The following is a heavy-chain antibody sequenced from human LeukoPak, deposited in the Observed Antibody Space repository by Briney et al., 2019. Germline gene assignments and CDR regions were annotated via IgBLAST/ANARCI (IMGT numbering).Heavy chain of an antibody. CDR3: ARDPTYYDSSGYHEYGMDV. Sequence: GGSLRLSCAASGFTFSSYAMHCVRQAPGKGLEWVAVIPYDGSNKYYADSVKGRFTISRDNSKNTLYLQMNSLRAEDTAVYYCARDPTYYDSSGYHEYGMDVWGQGTTVTVSS. CDR1: GFTFSSYA. CDR2: IPYDGSNK. V-gene: IGHV3-30-3*01. J-gene: IGHJ6*02. D-gene: IGHD3-22*01.